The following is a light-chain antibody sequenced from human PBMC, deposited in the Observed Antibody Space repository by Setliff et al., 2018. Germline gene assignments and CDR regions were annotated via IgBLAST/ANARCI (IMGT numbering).Light chain of an antibody. J-gene: IGLJ3*02. V-gene: IGLV2-14*03. Sequence: QSVLTQPASVSGSPGQSITISCTGTSSDIGTYNFVSWYQQHPGEAPKLMLYDVSNRPSGVSNRFSGSKSGNTASLTISGLQAEDEADYYCSSYTSSSTLVFGGGTQLTVL. CDR3: SSYTSSSTLV. CDR1: SSDIGTYNF. CDR2: DVS.